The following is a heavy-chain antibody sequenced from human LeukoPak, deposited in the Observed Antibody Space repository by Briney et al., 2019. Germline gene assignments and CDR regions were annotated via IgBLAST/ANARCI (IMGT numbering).Heavy chain of an antibody. CDR1: GFTFSSYG. Sequence: PGGSLRLSCAASGFTFSSYGMHWVRQAPGKGLEWMAFIRYDGSNKYYADSVKGRFTISRDNSKNTLILQMNSLRADDTAMYYCAKDRGGSRDFDYWGQGTLVTVSS. CDR2: IRYDGSNK. V-gene: IGHV3-30*02. D-gene: IGHD3-10*01. J-gene: IGHJ4*02. CDR3: AKDRGGSRDFDY.